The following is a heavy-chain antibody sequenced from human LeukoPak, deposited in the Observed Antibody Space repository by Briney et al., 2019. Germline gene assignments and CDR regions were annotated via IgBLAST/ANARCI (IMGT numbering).Heavy chain of an antibody. D-gene: IGHD5-18*01. Sequence: SETLSLTCAVYGGSFSGYYWSWIRQPPGKGLEWIGEINHSGSTNYNPSLKSRVTISVDTSKNQFSLKLSSVTAADTAVYYCARGGRRSNSYGYYVYWGQGTLVTVSS. J-gene: IGHJ4*02. CDR2: INHSGST. CDR1: GGSFSGYY. V-gene: IGHV4-34*01. CDR3: ARGGRRSNSYGYYVY.